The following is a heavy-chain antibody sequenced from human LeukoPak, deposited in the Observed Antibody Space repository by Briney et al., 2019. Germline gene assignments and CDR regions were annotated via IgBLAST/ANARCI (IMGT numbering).Heavy chain of an antibody. CDR2: ISFSSGTI. CDR1: GFTFSEYG. CDR3: ARPTGKWSDYMNV. J-gene: IGHJ6*03. Sequence: GGSLRLSCAVSGFTFSEYGMHWVRQAPGKGLEWVSYISFSSGTICSADSLQGRFTTSRDNAQNSLYLQMNSLRVEDTAVYYCARPTGKWSDYMNVWGKGTTVTVSS. D-gene: IGHD2-8*01. V-gene: IGHV3-48*04.